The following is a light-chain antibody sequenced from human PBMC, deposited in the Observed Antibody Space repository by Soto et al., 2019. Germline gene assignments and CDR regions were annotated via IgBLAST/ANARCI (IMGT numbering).Light chain of an antibody. J-gene: IGKJ2*01. CDR1: QSISPY. CDR2: AAS. Sequence: DIHMTQSPSSLAASVGDSGTITCRASQSISPYLNWYQQRLGKAPKLLISAASNLQSGVPSRFSGSGSGTDFTLTITSLQPEDFATYYCQQSYRTPLTFGQGTKLEIE. V-gene: IGKV1-39*01. CDR3: QQSYRTPLT.